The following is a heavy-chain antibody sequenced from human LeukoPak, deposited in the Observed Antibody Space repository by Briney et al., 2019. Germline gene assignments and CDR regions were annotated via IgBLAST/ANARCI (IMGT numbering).Heavy chain of an antibody. D-gene: IGHD2-2*01. J-gene: IGHJ4*02. CDR2: ISDSGGST. Sequence: PGGSLRLSCAASGFTFSKFPMGWVRQAPGKGLEWVSAISDSGGSTYYADSVKGRFTISRDNSKNTLYLQMNSLRAEDTAVYYCAKDGGLGYCSSTSCYEDYWGQGTLVTVSS. V-gene: IGHV3-23*01. CDR3: AKDGGLGYCSSTSCYEDY. CDR1: GFTFSKFP.